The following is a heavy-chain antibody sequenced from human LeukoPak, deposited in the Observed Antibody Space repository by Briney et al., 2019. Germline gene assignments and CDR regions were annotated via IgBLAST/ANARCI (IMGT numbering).Heavy chain of an antibody. D-gene: IGHD1-26*01. CDR3: ARDKDVGTTLLDY. CDR1: GFTFSSYW. Sequence: GGSLRLSCAASGFTFSSYWMSWVRQTPGKGLEWVANIKQDGGEEYYVESVKGRFTISRDNAKNSLYLQMSSLRAEDTAVYYCARDKDVGTTLLDYWGQGTLVTVSS. J-gene: IGHJ4*02. CDR2: IKQDGGEE. V-gene: IGHV3-7*01.